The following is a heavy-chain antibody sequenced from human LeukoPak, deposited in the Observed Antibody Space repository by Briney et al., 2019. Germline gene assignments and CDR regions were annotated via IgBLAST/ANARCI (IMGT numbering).Heavy chain of an antibody. CDR3: ARGYSDCDFWFES. CDR2: LSSSGSTK. J-gene: IGHJ5*01. Sequence: PGGSLRLSXGTSGFTFSSYSMNWVRQAPGKGLEWVSFLSSSGSTKYYADSVKGRFTISRDNAKNSLYLQMNSLRAEDTAVYYCARGYSDCDFWFESWGQGTLVTVSS. D-gene: IGHD2-21*02. V-gene: IGHV3-48*01. CDR1: GFTFSSYS.